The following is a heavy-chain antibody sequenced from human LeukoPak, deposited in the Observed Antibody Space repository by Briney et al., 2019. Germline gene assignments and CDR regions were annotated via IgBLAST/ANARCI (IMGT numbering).Heavy chain of an antibody. CDR2: IRSKAYGGTT. CDR1: GFTFGDYA. V-gene: IGHV3-49*04. J-gene: IGHJ4*02. CDR3: TRVGYCSGGSCYPGYFDY. D-gene: IGHD2-15*01. Sequence: GGSLRLSCTASGFTFGDYAMSWVRQAPGKGLEWVGFIRSKAYGGTTEYAASVKGRFTISRDDSKSIAYLQMNSLKTEDTAVYYCTRVGYCSGGSCYPGYFDYWGQGTLVTVSS.